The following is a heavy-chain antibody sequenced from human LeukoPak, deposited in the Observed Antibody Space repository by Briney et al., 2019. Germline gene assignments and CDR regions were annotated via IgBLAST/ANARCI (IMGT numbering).Heavy chain of an antibody. V-gene: IGHV1-8*01. CDR2: MNPNSGNT. Sequence: ASVKVSCKASGYTFTSYDINWVRQATGQGLEWMGWMNPNSGNTGYAQKFQGRITMTRNTFISTAYMELSSLRSEDTAVYYCASSKGQQLVFDYWGQGTLVSVSS. CDR1: GYTFTSYD. J-gene: IGHJ4*02. D-gene: IGHD6-13*01. CDR3: ASSKGQQLVFDY.